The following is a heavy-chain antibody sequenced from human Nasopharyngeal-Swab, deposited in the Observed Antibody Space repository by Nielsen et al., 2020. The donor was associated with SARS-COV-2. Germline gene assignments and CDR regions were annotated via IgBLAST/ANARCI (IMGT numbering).Heavy chain of an antibody. Sequence: GESLKISCAASGFTFSTYWMSWVRQAPGKGLEWVSGISGGGISTNYADSVKGRFTISRDNSKNTLFLQMNSLRAEDTALYYCAKDFWSGYPGDYWGQGTLVTVSS. D-gene: IGHD3-3*01. CDR3: AKDFWSGYPGDY. CDR2: ISGGGIST. J-gene: IGHJ4*02. V-gene: IGHV3-23*01. CDR1: GFTFSTYW.